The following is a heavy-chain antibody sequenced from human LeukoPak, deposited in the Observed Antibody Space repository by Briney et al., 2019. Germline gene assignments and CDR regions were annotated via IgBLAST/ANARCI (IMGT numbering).Heavy chain of an antibody. J-gene: IGHJ4*02. V-gene: IGHV4-34*01. CDR2: INHSGST. CDR1: GGSFSGYY. CDR3: ARGTGSADGLYGDYVWAFDH. D-gene: IGHD4-17*01. Sequence: SETLSLTCAVYGGSFSGYYWSWIRQPPGKGLEWIGEINHSGSTNYNPSLKSRVTISVDTSKNQFSLKLSSVTAADTAVYYCARGTGSADGLYGDYVWAFDHWGQGTLVTVSS.